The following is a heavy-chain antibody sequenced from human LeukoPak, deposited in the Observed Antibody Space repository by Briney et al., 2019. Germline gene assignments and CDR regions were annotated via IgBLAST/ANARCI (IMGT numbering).Heavy chain of an antibody. D-gene: IGHD4-17*01. CDR2: INHSGYT. CDR3: TRMTTGHDY. CDR1: GVSFDDYY. Sequence: SETLSLTCAVSGVSFDDYYWSWVRQPPGKGLEWIGEINHSGYTNDSPSLRSRVTLSIDTSRKQFSLNLRSVTVADAGIYYCTRMTTGHDYWGQGTLVTVSS. J-gene: IGHJ4*02. V-gene: IGHV4-34*01.